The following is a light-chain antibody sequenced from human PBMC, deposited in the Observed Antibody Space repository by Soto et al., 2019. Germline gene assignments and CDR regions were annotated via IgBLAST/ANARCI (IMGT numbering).Light chain of an antibody. V-gene: IGKV3-20*01. CDR3: RQYGSSIT. CDR2: GTS. J-gene: IGKJ5*01. CDR1: QSVPRSY. Sequence: EIVMTQSPATLSVSPGERAALSCRASQSVPRSYLAWYQQKPGQAPRLLIYGTSSRATGIPDRFSGSGSGTDFTLTISRLEPEDFAVVYCRQYGSSITFGQGTRLEIK.